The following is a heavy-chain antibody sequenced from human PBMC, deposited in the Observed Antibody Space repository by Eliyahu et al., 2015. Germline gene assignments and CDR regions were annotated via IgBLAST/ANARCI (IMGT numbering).Heavy chain of an antibody. D-gene: IGHD1-14*01. Sequence: GGGLIQPGGSLRLSCAGSGFIVSSNYMSWVRRAPGKGLEWVSIIYMDDRTFYADSVKGRFTISRDNSKNTLYLQMNSLRAEDTAVYYCARSPEANQIDNWGQGTLVTVSS. CDR1: GFIVSSNY. CDR2: IYMDDRT. CDR3: ARSPEANQIDN. V-gene: IGHV3-53*01. J-gene: IGHJ4*02.